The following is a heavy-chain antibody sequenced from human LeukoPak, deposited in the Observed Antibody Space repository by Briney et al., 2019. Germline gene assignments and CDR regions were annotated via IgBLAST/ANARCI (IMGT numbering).Heavy chain of an antibody. V-gene: IGHV4-61*01. J-gene: IGHJ4*02. D-gene: IGHD6-19*01. CDR2: IYYSGST. Sequence: SETLSLTCTVSGGSISSSSYYWSWIRQPPGKGLEWIGYIYYSGSTNYNPSLKSRVTISVDTSKNQFSLKLSSVTAADTAVYYCARFRYSSGWYYFDYWGQGTLVTVSS. CDR3: ARFRYSSGWYYFDY. CDR1: GGSISSSSYY.